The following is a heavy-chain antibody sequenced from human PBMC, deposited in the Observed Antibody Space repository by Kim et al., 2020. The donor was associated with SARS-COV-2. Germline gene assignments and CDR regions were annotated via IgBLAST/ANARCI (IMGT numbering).Heavy chain of an antibody. CDR3: ARDGDSSGYSKRAIDY. Sequence: SETLSLTCAVYGGSFSGYYWSWIRQPPGKGLEWIGEINHSGSTNYNPSLKSRVTISVDTSKNQFSLKLSSVTAADTAVYYCARDGDSSGYSKRAIDYWGQGTLVTVSS. J-gene: IGHJ4*02. CDR2: INHSGST. D-gene: IGHD3-22*01. CDR1: GGSFSGYY. V-gene: IGHV4-34*01.